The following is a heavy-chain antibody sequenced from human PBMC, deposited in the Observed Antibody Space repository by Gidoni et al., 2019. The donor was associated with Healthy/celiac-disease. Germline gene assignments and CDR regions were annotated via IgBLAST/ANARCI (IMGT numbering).Heavy chain of an antibody. V-gene: IGHV3-23*01. CDR3: AKRAKEMATPNPHTHFDY. D-gene: IGHD5-12*01. Sequence: FTISRDNSKNTLYLQMNSLRAEDTAVYYCAKRAKEMATPNPHTHFDYWGQGTLVTVSS. J-gene: IGHJ4*02.